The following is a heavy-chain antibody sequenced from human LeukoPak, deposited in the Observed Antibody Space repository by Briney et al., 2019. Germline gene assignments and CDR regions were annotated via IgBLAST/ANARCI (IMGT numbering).Heavy chain of an antibody. V-gene: IGHV4-61*02. CDR2: IYTSGST. Sequence: ASHTLSLTCTVSGGSISSGSYYWSWIRQPAGKGLEWIGRIYTSGSTNYNPSLKSRVTISVDTSKNQFSLKLSSVTAADTAVYYCARYDYVWGSGWFDPWGQGTLVTASS. CDR3: ARYDYVWGSGWFDP. J-gene: IGHJ5*02. CDR1: GGSISSGSYY. D-gene: IGHD3-16*01.